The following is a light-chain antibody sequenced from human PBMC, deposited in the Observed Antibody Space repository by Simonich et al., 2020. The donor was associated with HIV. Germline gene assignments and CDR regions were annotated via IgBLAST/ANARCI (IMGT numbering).Light chain of an antibody. V-gene: IGLV2-14*03. CDR2: DIS. CDR3: SSYTSSSTLVI. CDR1: SSDVGGYNY. Sequence: QSALTQPASVSGSPGQSITISCTETSSDVGGYNYVSWYRQHPGRAPKLMIYDISNRPSGVSNRVSGSKSGNTASLTISGLQAEDEADYYCSSYTSSSTLVIFGGGTKLTVL. J-gene: IGLJ2*01.